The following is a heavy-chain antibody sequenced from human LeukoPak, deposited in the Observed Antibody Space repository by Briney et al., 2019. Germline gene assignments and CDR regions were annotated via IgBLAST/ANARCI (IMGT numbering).Heavy chain of an antibody. D-gene: IGHD6-13*01. J-gene: IGHJ4*02. CDR2: INHSGST. Sequence: SETLSLTCAVYGGSFSGYYWSWIRQPPGKGLELIGEINHSGSTNYNPSLKSRVTISVDTSKNQFSLKLSSVTAADTAVYYCARVGRGSSPTRNFDYWGQGTLVTVSS. V-gene: IGHV4-34*01. CDR1: GGSFSGYY. CDR3: ARVGRGSSPTRNFDY.